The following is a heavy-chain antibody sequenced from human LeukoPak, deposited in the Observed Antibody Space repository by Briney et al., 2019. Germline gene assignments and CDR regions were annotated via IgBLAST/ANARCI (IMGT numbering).Heavy chain of an antibody. J-gene: IGHJ4*02. Sequence: PGGSLRLSCAASGFTFSSYSMNWVRQAPGKGLEWVSSISSSSSYIYYADPVKGRFTISRDNAKNSLYLQMNSLRAEDTAVYYCARALTVTRTRIDYWGQGTLVTVSS. V-gene: IGHV3-21*01. CDR3: ARALTVTRTRIDY. CDR1: GFTFSSYS. D-gene: IGHD4-17*01. CDR2: ISSSSSYI.